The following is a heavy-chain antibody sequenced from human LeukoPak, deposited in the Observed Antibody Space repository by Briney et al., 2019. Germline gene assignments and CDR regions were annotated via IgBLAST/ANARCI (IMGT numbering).Heavy chain of an antibody. CDR1: GFTFSSYA. Sequence: GGSLRLSCAASGFTFSSYAMHWVRQAPGKGLEWVALISYDGSNKYYADSVKGRYTISRDNSKNTLYLQMNSLRAEDTAVYYCARDRDLMKPFPGSYLFDYWGQGTLVTVSS. V-gene: IGHV3-30-3*01. J-gene: IGHJ4*02. D-gene: IGHD3-10*01. CDR3: ARDRDLMKPFPGSYLFDY. CDR2: ISYDGSNK.